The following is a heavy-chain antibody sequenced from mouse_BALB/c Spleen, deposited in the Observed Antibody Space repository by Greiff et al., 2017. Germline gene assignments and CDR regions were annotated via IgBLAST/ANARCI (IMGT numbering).Heavy chain of an antibody. CDR1: GFNIKDYY. Sequence: EVQLQQSGAELVRPGALVKLSCKASGFNIKDYYMHWVKQRPEQGLEWIGWIDPENGNTIYDPKFQGKASITADTSSNTAYLQLSSLTSEDTAVYYCARGKRFAYWGQGTLVTVSA. D-gene: IGHD2-1*01. V-gene: IGHV14-1*02. J-gene: IGHJ3*01. CDR2: IDPENGNT. CDR3: ARGKRFAY.